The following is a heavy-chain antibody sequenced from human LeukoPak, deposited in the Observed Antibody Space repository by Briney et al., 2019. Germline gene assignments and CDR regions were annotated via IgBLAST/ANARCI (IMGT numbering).Heavy chain of an antibody. Sequence: GGSLRLSCAASGFTVSSNYMSWVRQAPGQGLEWVSVIYSAGTTYYADSVKGRFTISRDNAKNSLYLQMNSLRAEDTAVYYCARSLVVAPDYWGQGTLVTVSS. CDR1: GFTVSSNY. J-gene: IGHJ4*02. CDR3: ARSLVVAPDY. V-gene: IGHV3-53*01. D-gene: IGHD2-15*01. CDR2: IYSAGTT.